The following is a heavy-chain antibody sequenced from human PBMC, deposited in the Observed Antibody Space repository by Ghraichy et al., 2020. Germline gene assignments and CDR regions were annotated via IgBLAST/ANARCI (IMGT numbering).Heavy chain of an antibody. V-gene: IGHV4-59*01. Sequence: SETLSLTCTVSGGSISSYYWSWIRQPPGKGLEWIGYIYYSGSTNYNPSLKSRVTISVDTSKNQFSLKLSSVTAADTAVYYCACMHPAGYSSGWYVGYWGQGTLVTVSS. CDR1: GGSISSYY. D-gene: IGHD6-19*01. J-gene: IGHJ4*02. CDR2: IYYSGST. CDR3: ACMHPAGYSSGWYVGY.